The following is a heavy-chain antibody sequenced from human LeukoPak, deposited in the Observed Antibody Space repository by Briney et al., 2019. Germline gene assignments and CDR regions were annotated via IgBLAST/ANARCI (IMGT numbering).Heavy chain of an antibody. D-gene: IGHD3-9*01. CDR1: GFTFSSYA. CDR3: AKDLTCCYDYDILTGYPTTHDY. J-gene: IGHJ4*02. Sequence: GGSLRLSCAASGFTFSSYAMSWVRQAPGKGLEWVSAISGSGGGTYYADSVKGRFTISRDNSKNTPYLQMSSLSTEDTAVYYCAKDLTCCYDYDILTGYPTTHDYWRQGTLVTVSS. CDR2: ISGSGGGT. V-gene: IGHV3-23*01.